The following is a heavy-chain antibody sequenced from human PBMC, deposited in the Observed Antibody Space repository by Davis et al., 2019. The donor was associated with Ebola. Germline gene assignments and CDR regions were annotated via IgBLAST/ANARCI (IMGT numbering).Heavy chain of an antibody. V-gene: IGHV5-51*01. J-gene: IGHJ4*02. CDR3: ARVGHYYESGAYYQNYFDS. CDR1: GYTFSNYW. D-gene: IGHD3-22*01. Sequence: PGGSLRLSCQGSGYTFSNYWIAWVRQMPGKGLEWMGIIYPGDSDTRYSQSLQGQATISADTSINTAYLQWSSLKASDTAMYYCARVGHYYESGAYYQNYFDSWGQGTLVTVSS. CDR2: IYPGDSDT.